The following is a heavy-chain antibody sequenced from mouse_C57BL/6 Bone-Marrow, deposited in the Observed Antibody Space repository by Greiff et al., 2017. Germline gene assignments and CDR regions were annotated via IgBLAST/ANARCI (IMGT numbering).Heavy chain of an antibody. J-gene: IGHJ3*01. CDR3: AREDYGNYRGWFAY. V-gene: IGHV2-9-1*01. CDR1: GFSLTSYA. Sequence: VHLVESGPGLVAPSQSLSITCTVSGFSLTSYAISWVRQPPGKGLEWLGVIWTGGGTNYNSALKSRLSISKDNSKSQVFLKMNSLQTDDTARYYCAREDYGNYRGWFAYWVQGTLVTVSA. D-gene: IGHD2-1*01. CDR2: IWTGGGT.